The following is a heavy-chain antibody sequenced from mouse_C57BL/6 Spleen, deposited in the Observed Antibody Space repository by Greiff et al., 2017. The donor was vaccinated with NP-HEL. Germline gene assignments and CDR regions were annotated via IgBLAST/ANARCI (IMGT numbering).Heavy chain of an antibody. Sequence: EVQLVESGGGLVKPGGSLKLSCAASGFTFSDSGMHWVRQAPEKGLEWVAYISSGSSTIYYADTVKGRFTISRDNAKNTLFLQMTSLRSEDTAMYYCARPINSWFAYWGQGTLVTVSA. CDR1: GFTFSDSG. V-gene: IGHV5-17*01. J-gene: IGHJ3*01. CDR3: ARPINSWFAY. CDR2: ISSGSSTI. D-gene: IGHD1-1*01.